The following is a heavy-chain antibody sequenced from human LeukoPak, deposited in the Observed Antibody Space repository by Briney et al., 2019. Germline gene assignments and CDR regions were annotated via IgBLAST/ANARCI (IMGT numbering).Heavy chain of an antibody. CDR2: ISAYNGNT. V-gene: IGHV1-18*01. Sequence: GASVKVSCKASGYTFTSYGISWVRQAPGQGLEWMGWISAYNGNTNYAQKLQGRVTMTTDTSTSTAYMELRSLRSDDTAVYYCARDLTYSSSWYIGNYWGQGTLVTVSS. CDR1: GYTFTSYG. D-gene: IGHD6-13*01. J-gene: IGHJ4*02. CDR3: ARDLTYSSSWYIGNY.